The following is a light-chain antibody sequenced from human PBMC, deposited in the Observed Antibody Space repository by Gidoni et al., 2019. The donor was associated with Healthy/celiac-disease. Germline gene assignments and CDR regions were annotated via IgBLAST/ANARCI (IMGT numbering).Light chain of an antibody. V-gene: IGLV2-14*01. CDR2: DLS. J-gene: IGLJ2*01. CDR1: SSDVGGYNY. Sequence: QSALTQPASVYGSPGQSITISCTGTSSDVGGYNYVSWYQQHPGKAPKLMIYDLSNRPPGGSNRFSGSKSGNTASLTISGLQAEDEADYYCSSYTSSSTYVVFGGGTKLTVL. CDR3: SSYTSSSTYVV.